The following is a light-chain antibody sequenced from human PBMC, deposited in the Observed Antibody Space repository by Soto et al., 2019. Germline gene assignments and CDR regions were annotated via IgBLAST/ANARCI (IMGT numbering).Light chain of an antibody. CDR3: QLYHDWPPVT. CDR1: QSLNRN. J-gene: IGKJ4*01. CDR2: GAS. Sequence: EIVLAQSPATLSVSPGETVTLSCRDSQSLNRNLAWYQQKAGQAPRLLMYGASARGTGVPGRFSGSGSGTDFTLTIAGLQPDDFAVYFCQLYHDWPPVTFGAGTNVAVK. V-gene: IGKV3-15*01.